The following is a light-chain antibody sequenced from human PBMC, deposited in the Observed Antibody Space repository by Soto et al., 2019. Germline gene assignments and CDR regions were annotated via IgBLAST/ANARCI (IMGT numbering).Light chain of an antibody. V-gene: IGKV1-5*03. J-gene: IGKJ1*01. Sequence: QKPQSHSTLSXXVGDXVTIXXRASQSISSWLAWYQQKPGKAPKLLIYKASILESGVPSRFSGSGSGTEFTLTISSLQPDDFATYYCQQYNSYSQSFGQGTEVDIK. CDR1: QSISSW. CDR3: QQYNSYSQS. CDR2: KAS.